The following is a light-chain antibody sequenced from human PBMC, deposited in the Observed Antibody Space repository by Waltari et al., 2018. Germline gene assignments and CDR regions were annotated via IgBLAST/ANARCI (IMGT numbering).Light chain of an antibody. Sequence: QSVLTQPPSVSAAPGQRVTISCSGGHSNIGNNYVSWYRQFPGTAPKLLIYEDRERPAGVPGRFFGSKSGTAATLDITGLQAGDEADYYCGTWDSSLSGAVFGGGTHLTVL. CDR2: EDR. J-gene: IGLJ7*01. CDR1: HSNIGNNY. V-gene: IGLV1-51*02. CDR3: GTWDSSLSGAV.